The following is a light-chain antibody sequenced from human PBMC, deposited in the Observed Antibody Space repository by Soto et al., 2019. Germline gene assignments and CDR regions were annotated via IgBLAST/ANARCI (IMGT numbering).Light chain of an antibody. V-gene: IGKV3-11*01. Sequence: ENVLTQSPGTLSLSPGERATLSCRASQSVCTYLAWYQHKPGQAPRLLILDASKRATGIPARFSSSGSGVAFTLTNGSLVPEDFAVHYCQHRSNWPSWTFCEGENVQI. CDR2: DAS. CDR3: QHRSNWPSWT. J-gene: IGKJ1*01. CDR1: QSVCTY.